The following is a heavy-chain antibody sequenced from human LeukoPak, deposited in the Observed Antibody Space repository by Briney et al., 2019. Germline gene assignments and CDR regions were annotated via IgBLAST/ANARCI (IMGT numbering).Heavy chain of an antibody. D-gene: IGHD6-19*01. CDR2: INTYNGNT. CDR1: GFLFFNYG. V-gene: IGHV1-18*01. J-gene: IGHJ5*02. CDR3: AREGRSGWYWFDP. Sequence: ASVEGSCQASGFLFFNYGIILGRQGPGERLEGVGWINTYNGNTNYARKLHGRVTMTTDTSTSTVYMELRSLRSDDTAVYYCAREGRSGWYWFDPWGQGTLVTVSS.